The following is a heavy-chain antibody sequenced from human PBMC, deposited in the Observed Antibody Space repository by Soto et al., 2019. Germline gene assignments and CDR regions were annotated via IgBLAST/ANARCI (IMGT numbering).Heavy chain of an antibody. CDR2: IIPILGIA. J-gene: IGHJ5*02. V-gene: IGHV1-69*02. Sequence: QVQLVQSGAEVKKPGSSVKVSCKASGGTFSSYTISWVRQAPGQGLEWMGRIIPILGIANYAQKFQGRVTITADKFTSKAYMELSSLRSEDTAVYYCARVQVVTAAIVTTWGWFDPWGQGTLVTVSS. CDR1: GGTFSSYT. D-gene: IGHD2-2*01. CDR3: ARVQVVTAAIVTTWGWFDP.